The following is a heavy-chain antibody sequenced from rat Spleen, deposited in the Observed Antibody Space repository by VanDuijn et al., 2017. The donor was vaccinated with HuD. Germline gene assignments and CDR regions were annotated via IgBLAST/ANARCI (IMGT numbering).Heavy chain of an antibody. V-gene: IGHV3-1*01. D-gene: IGHD1-2*01. J-gene: IGHJ2*01. CDR3: ARPDYSRFDY. CDR2: ISYSGST. CDR1: GYSITNNY. Sequence: EVQLQESGPGLVKPSQSLSLTCSVTGYSITNNYWGWIRKFPGNKMEWMGYISYSGSTSYNPSLKSRISITRDTSKNQFFLQLNSVTTEDTATYSCARPDYSRFDYWGQGVMVTVSS.